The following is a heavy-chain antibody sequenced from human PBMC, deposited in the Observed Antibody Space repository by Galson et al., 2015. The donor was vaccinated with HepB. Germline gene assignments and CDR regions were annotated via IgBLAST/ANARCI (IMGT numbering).Heavy chain of an antibody. CDR2: VFISGRT. D-gene: IGHD3-3*01. CDR3: ARDFWSGYRFIAYYMDV. V-gene: IGHV4-4*07. J-gene: IGHJ6*03. Sequence: QPAGKGLEWIGRVFISGRTDYNPSLKSRVTMSVDTSKNQFSLRLSSVTAADTAVYYCARDFWSGYRFIAYYMDVWGKGTTVTVSS.